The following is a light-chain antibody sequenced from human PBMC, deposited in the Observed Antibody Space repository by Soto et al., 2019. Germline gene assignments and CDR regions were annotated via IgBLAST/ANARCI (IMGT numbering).Light chain of an antibody. CDR3: QQHETLIT. CDR1: QSLSSSY. J-gene: IGKJ5*01. CDR2: GAF. Sequence: EIMLTQSPVTLSLSPGERATLSCRASQSLSSSYSAWYQHKPGQGPRLLIYGAFTRATGIPDRFSGSGSGTDFTLTISRLEPEDFAVYYCQQHETLITFGQGTLLEIK. V-gene: IGKV3-20*01.